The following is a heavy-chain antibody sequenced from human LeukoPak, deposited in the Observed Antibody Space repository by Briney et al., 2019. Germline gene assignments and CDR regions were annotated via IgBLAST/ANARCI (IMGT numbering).Heavy chain of an antibody. CDR3: AKDLYSNYGPADY. D-gene: IGHD4-11*01. Sequence: ASVKVSCKASGYTFTNYYIHWVRQAPGQGLEWMGLINPSGGVTTYAQKFQGRVTMTRDTSTSTVYMELSSLRDEDTAVYYCAKDLYSNYGPADYWGQGNLVTVSS. J-gene: IGHJ4*02. CDR2: INPSGGVT. CDR1: GYTFTNYY. V-gene: IGHV1-46*01.